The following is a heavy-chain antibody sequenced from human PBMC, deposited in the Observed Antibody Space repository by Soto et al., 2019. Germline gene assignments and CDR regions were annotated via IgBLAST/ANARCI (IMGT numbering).Heavy chain of an antibody. Sequence: GSLRLSCAASGVTXSSNYMSSVRQAPGKGLEWVSVLYSAGSTYYPDSVKGRFTISRDNSKNTLYLQMNSLRAEDTAVYYCARAINTPPVFDYWGQGTLVTVSS. J-gene: IGHJ4*02. CDR2: LYSAGST. CDR1: GVTXSSNY. V-gene: IGHV3-66*01. D-gene: IGHD2-2*02. CDR3: ARAINTPPVFDY.